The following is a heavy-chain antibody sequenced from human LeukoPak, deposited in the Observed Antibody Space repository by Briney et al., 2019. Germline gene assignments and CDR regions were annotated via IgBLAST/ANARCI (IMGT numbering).Heavy chain of an antibody. CDR1: GYTFTSYD. CDR2: MNPNSGKT. D-gene: IGHD5-18*01. CDR3: ARGGDIHLWINYYYYMDV. V-gene: IGHV1-8*01. Sequence: ASVKVSCKASGYTFTSYDINWVRQATGQGLEWMGWMNPNSGKTGYAQKFQGRVTMTRDMSTSTVYMELNSLRSEDTAVYYCARGGDIHLWINYYYYMDVWGKGTTVTVSS. J-gene: IGHJ6*03.